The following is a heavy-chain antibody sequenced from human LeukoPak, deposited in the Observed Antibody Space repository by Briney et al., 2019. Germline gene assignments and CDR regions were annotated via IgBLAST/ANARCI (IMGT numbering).Heavy chain of an antibody. J-gene: IGHJ4*02. D-gene: IGHD6-6*01. CDR3: ARGQVAARPNYFDS. V-gene: IGHV3-21*01. CDR2: ISSSSSYM. CDR1: GFTFSIYM. Sequence: PGGSLRLSCTASGFTFSIYMMNWVRQAPGKGLEWVSSISSSSSYMDNADSVKGRFTISRDNAKNSLYLQMNSLRAEDTAVYYCARGQVAARPNYFDSWGQGTLVTVSS.